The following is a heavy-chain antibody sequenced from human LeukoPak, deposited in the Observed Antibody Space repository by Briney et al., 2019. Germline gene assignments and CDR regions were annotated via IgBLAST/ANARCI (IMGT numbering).Heavy chain of an antibody. V-gene: IGHV5-51*01. CDR2: IYPGDSDT. CDR3: ARCVGWESGWSDADPNAFDI. CDR1: GYSFTNYW. D-gene: IGHD6-13*01. J-gene: IGHJ3*02. Sequence: PGESLKISCKGSGYSFTNYWIGWVRQMPGKGLEWMGIIYPGDSDTRYSPSFQGQVTISVDKSISTAYLQWSSLKASDTAMYYCARCVGWESGWSDADPNAFDIWGQGTMVTVSS.